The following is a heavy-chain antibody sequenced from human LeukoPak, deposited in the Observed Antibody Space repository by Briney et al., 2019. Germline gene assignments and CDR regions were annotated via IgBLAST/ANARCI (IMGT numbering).Heavy chain of an antibody. CDR2: IYPGDSDT. J-gene: IGHJ4*02. CDR3: ARQNDFRLDY. D-gene: IGHD3-3*01. Sequence: GESLKISCKGSGYTFSSYWIGWVRQMPGKGLEWMGIIYPGDSDTRYSPSLQGQVTISVDTSIGTAYLQWSSLKAPDTAIYYCARQNDFRLDYWGQGTMVTVSS. CDR1: GYTFSSYW. V-gene: IGHV5-51*01.